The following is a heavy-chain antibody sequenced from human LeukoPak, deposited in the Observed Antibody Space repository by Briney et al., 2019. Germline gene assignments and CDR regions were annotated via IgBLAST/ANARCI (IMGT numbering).Heavy chain of an antibody. V-gene: IGHV3-23*01. CDR2: INSNGDEI. D-gene: IGHD6-6*01. J-gene: IGHJ4*02. Sequence: RGGSLRLSCGASVFPFSTYAMPWDRQAPGGGLEWVSGINSNGDEILSTHAAGRRFTIYRDNSNNQLYLRMDGLRAEDTGVYYCANWIGSSSRDYCGQGTLLADSS. CDR1: VFPFSTYA. CDR3: ANWIGSSSRDY.